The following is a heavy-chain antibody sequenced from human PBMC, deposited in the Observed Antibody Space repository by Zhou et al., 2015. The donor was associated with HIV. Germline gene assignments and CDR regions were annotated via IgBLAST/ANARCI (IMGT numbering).Heavy chain of an antibody. CDR2: INADNGKT. Sequence: QVQLVQSGTEVKPPGSSVKVSCKASGGYFGDNSISWVRQAPGQGLEWMGWINADNGKTNYAQKFQGRVTLTTDRSTRTAYMELRTLRSDDAAIYYCATDDIGGYHSFNYWGQGTLVSVSS. CDR3: ATDDIGGYHSFNY. CDR1: GGYFGDNS. V-gene: IGHV1-18*01. D-gene: IGHD3-22*01. J-gene: IGHJ4*02.